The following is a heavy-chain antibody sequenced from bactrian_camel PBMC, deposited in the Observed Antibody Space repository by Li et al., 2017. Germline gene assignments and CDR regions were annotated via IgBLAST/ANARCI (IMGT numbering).Heavy chain of an antibody. V-gene: IGHV3S10*01. J-gene: IGHJ6*01. CDR3: AAVSGY. CDR2: LYTDGIT. CDR1: GFTFGHVD. Sequence: VQLVESGGGLVQPGGSLKLSCALSGFTFGHVDMSWVRLAPGKGLEWVSNLYTDGITHYADSVRGRFTISKDNAKSTLYLEMKSLKPEDTAVYFCAAVSGYWGQGTQVTVS.